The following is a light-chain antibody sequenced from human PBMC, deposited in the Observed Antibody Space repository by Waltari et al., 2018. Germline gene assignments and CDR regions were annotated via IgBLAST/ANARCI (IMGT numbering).Light chain of an antibody. J-gene: IGLJ3*02. Sequence: QSVLTQPPSVSGAPGQRVTISCTGSRSNIGAGFDVHWFPQLPAPSPPLLTYDNTTRPSGVPDRFSASKSGTSASLAITGLQTEDEADYYCQSYDSRLTGVVFGGGTKLTVL. CDR1: RSNIGAGFD. V-gene: IGLV1-40*01. CDR3: QSYDSRLTGVV. CDR2: DNT.